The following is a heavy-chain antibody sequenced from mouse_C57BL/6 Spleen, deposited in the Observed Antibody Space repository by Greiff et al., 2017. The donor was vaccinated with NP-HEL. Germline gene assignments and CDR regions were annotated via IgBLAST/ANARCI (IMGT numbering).Heavy chain of an antibody. CDR3: TSSKLGRGGPWFAY. J-gene: IGHJ3*01. V-gene: IGHV1-15*01. CDR1: GYTFTDYE. D-gene: IGHD4-1*01. CDR2: IDPETGGT. Sequence: QVQLKESGAELVRPGASVTLSCKASGYTFTDYEMHWVKQTPVHGLEWIGAIDPETGGTAYNQKFKGKAILTADKSSSTAYMELRSLTSEDSAVYYCTSSKLGRGGPWFAYWGQGTLVTVSA.